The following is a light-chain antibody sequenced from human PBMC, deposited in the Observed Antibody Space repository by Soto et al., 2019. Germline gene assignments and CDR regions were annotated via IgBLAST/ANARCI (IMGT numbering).Light chain of an antibody. CDR3: QQTDMLPRT. J-gene: IGKJ1*01. Sequence: DIQITQSLSSLSASVEDRVTITCRASQSIITYLNWYQQKPGKAPNLLIYAASSLQSGVPSRFSGSGSGTDFTLTINRLQPEDFATYCCQQTDMLPRTFGQGTKVDNK. V-gene: IGKV1-39*01. CDR1: QSIITY. CDR2: AAS.